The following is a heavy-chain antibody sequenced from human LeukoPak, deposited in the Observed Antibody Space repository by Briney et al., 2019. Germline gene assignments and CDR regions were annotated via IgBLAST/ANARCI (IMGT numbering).Heavy chain of an antibody. Sequence: ASVKVSCKASGGTFSSYAISWVRQAPGQGLEWMGRIIPIFGTANYAQKFQGRVTITTDESTSTAYMELSSLRSEDTAVYYCARGGYSSGWLHFDYWGQGTLVTVSS. CDR1: GGTFSSYA. CDR2: IIPIFGTA. J-gene: IGHJ4*02. CDR3: ARGGYSSGWLHFDY. V-gene: IGHV1-69*05. D-gene: IGHD6-19*01.